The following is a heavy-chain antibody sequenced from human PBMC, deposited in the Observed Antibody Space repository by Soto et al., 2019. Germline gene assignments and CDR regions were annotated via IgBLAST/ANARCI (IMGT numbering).Heavy chain of an antibody. Sequence: EVQLVESGGDLVQPGGSLRLSCAASRFTFSDYSMNWVRQAPGKGLEWVSYIRGGGETIYYADSVRGRFTISRDNAKNSLFLQMNSLRDEDTAVYYCARESPSSQWLPTRYFDYWGQGTLVTVSS. D-gene: IGHD6-19*01. V-gene: IGHV3-48*02. CDR3: ARESPSSQWLPTRYFDY. CDR1: RFTFSDYS. CDR2: IRGGGETI. J-gene: IGHJ4*02.